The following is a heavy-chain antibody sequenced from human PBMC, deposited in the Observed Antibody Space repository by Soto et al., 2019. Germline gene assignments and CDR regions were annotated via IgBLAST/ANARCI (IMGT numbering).Heavy chain of an antibody. Sequence: GGSLRLSCAASGFTFSSYAMSWVRQAPGKGLEWVSAISGSGGSTYYADSVKGRFTISRDNSKNTLYLQMNSLRDDDTAIYYCAKRRLNTITSLSDWWGQGFQVTVSS. CDR2: ISGSGGST. V-gene: IGHV3-23*01. CDR1: GFTFSSYA. J-gene: IGHJ1*01. D-gene: IGHD3-16*02. CDR3: AKRRLNTITSLSDW.